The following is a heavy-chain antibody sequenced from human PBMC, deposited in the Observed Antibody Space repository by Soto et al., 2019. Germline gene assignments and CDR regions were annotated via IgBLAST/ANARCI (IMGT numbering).Heavy chain of an antibody. D-gene: IGHD6-13*01. CDR2: IVVGSGNT. V-gene: IGHV1-58*01. CDR1: GFTFTSSA. J-gene: IGHJ4*02. CDR3: AAEDSSSSRPPFY. Sequence: GASVKVSCKASGFTFTSSAVQWVRQARGQRLEWIGWIVVGSGNTNYAQKFQERVTITRDMSTSTAYMELSSLRSEDTAVYYCAAEDSSSSRPPFYWGQGTLVPVSS.